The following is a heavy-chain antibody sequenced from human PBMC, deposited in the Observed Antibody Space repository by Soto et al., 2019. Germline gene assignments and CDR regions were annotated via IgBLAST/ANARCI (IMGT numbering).Heavy chain of an antibody. Sequence: GESLKISCKGSGYSFTSYWISWVRQMPGKGLERMGRIDPSDSYTNYSPSFQGHVTISADKSISTAYLQWSSLKASDTAMYYCARHQSDYDSSGYYWPFDYWGQGTLVTVSS. CDR3: ARHQSDYDSSGYYWPFDY. CDR2: IDPSDSYT. D-gene: IGHD3-22*01. V-gene: IGHV5-10-1*01. J-gene: IGHJ4*02. CDR1: GYSFTSYW.